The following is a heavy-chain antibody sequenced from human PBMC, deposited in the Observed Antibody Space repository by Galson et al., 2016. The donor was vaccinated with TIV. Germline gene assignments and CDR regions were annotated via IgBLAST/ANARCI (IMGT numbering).Heavy chain of an antibody. CDR3: ARGRGPGYCSSTSCYGYYGMDV. V-gene: IGHV1-2*05. CDR2: INPNSGGT. D-gene: IGHD2-2*03. Sequence: SVKVSCKASGYTFSDYHTHWVRQAPGQGLEWMGRINPNSGGTEYAQKFQDRVTMTRDTSINTAYMELSRLRYDDSVIYYCARGRGPGYCSSTSCYGYYGMDVWGQGTTVTVSS. J-gene: IGHJ6*02. CDR1: GYTFSDYH.